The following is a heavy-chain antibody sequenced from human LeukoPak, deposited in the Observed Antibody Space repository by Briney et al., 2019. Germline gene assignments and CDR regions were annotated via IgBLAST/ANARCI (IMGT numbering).Heavy chain of an antibody. CDR3: ARTPLAPPNDY. Sequence: PSETLSLTCAVYGGSFSGYYWSWIRQPPGKGLEWIGSIYHSGSTYYNPSLKSRVTISVDTSKNQFSLKLSSVTAADTAVYYCARTPLAPPNDYWGQGTLVTVSS. D-gene: IGHD1-14*01. CDR2: IYHSGST. CDR1: GGSFSGYY. V-gene: IGHV4-34*01. J-gene: IGHJ4*02.